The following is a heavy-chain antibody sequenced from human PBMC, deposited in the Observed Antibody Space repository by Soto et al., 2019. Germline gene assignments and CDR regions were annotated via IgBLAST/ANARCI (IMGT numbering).Heavy chain of an antibody. Sequence: GGSLRLSCAASVFTFRSYAMRWVRQAPGKGLEWVAVISYDGSNKYYADSVKGRFTISRDNSKNTLYLQMNSLRAEDTAVYYCARPEVLPKYYDFWSGYYWPNYYYYGMDVWGQGTTVTVSS. J-gene: IGHJ6*02. CDR1: VFTFRSYA. V-gene: IGHV3-30-3*01. CDR2: ISYDGSNK. CDR3: ARPEVLPKYYDFWSGYYWPNYYYYGMDV. D-gene: IGHD3-3*01.